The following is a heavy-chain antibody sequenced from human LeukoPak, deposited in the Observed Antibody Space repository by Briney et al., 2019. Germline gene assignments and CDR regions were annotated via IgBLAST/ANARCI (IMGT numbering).Heavy chain of an antibody. Sequence: WVRQMPGKGLEXXGIIYPGDSDTRYSPSFQGQVTISADKSISTAYLQWSSLKASDTAMYYCASSGYSSSSGVDYWGQGTLVTVSS. V-gene: IGHV5-51*01. J-gene: IGHJ4*02. D-gene: IGHD6-6*01. CDR3: ASSGYSSSSGVDY. CDR2: IYPGDSDT.